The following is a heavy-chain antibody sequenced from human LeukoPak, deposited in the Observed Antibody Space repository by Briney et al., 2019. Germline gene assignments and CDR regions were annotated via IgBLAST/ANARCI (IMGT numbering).Heavy chain of an antibody. CDR1: GGSISSSSYY. V-gene: IGHV4-39*01. D-gene: IGHD6-6*01. J-gene: IGHJ4*02. CDR3: ARRGGDPAARAHYFDY. CDR2: IYYSGST. Sequence: SETLSLTCTVSGGSISSSSYYWGWIRQPPGKGPEWIGSIYYSGSTYYNPSLKSRVTISVDTSKNQFSLKLSSVTAADTAVYYCARRGGDPAARAHYFDYWGQGTLVTAS.